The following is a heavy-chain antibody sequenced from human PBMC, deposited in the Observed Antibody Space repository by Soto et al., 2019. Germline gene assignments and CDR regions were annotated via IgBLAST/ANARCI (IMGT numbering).Heavy chain of an antibody. CDR1: GFTFSSYA. CDR2: ISGSGGST. Sequence: GGSLRLSCAASGFTFSSYAMSWVRQAPGKGLEWVSAISGSGGSTYYADSVKGRFTIPRDNSKNTLYLQMNSLRAEDTAVYYCAKERGAHDILTGYWFDPWGQGTLVTVSS. V-gene: IGHV3-23*01. J-gene: IGHJ5*02. CDR3: AKERGAHDILTGYWFDP. D-gene: IGHD3-9*01.